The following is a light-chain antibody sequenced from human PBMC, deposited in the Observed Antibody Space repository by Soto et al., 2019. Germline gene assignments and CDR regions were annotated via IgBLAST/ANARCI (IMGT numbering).Light chain of an antibody. V-gene: IGLV2-8*01. CDR1: SSDVGGYNS. CDR2: AVS. Sequence: QSVLTRPPSASGSPGQSVTISCTGTSSDVGGYNSVSWYQQHPGKAPKLIIYAVSERPSGVPDRFSGSKSGNTASLTVSGLQAEDEADYYCNSFAGSNNLSVFGTGTKVTVL. CDR3: NSFAGSNNLSV. J-gene: IGLJ1*01.